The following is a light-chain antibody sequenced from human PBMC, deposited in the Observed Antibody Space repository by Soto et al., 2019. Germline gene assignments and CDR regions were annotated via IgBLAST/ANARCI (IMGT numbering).Light chain of an antibody. J-gene: IGKJ3*01. CDR3: QHRHN. CDR1: QSVTID. V-gene: IGKV3-11*01. CDR2: AAS. Sequence: EVVLTQSPATLSLSPGDRATLSCRASQSVTIDFAWYQQKPGQAPRLLIYAASNRATGIPARFSGGGSGTDFTLTISSLEPEDFAVYYCQHRHNFGPGTKVDIK.